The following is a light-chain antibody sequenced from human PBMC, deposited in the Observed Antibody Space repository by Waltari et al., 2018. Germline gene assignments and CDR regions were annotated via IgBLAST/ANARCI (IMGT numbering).Light chain of an antibody. CDR3: SSHTSTVPHV. V-gene: IGLV2-14*03. Sequence: QSALTQPASVSGSPGQSITISCTGTSNDVGGYGYVSWYQQYPGRAPKLIIYEVSYPPSGISTRCSGSKSGNTASLTISGLQADDEADYYCSSHTSTVPHVFGTGTRVTV. CDR2: EVS. CDR1: SNDVGGYGY. J-gene: IGLJ1*01.